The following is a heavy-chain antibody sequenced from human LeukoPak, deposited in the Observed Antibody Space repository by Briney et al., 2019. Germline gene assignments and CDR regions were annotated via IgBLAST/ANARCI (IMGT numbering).Heavy chain of an antibody. V-gene: IGHV4-59*01. CDR1: GGSISSYY. D-gene: IGHD3-16*01. Sequence: PEPLSLTCTVSGGSISSYYWSWIRQPPGKGLEWIGYIYYSGSTNYNPSLKSRVTISVDMSKNQFSLKLRSVTAADTAVYYCARTIGPIDIWGQGTMVTVSS. CDR3: ARTIGPIDI. J-gene: IGHJ3*02. CDR2: IYYSGST.